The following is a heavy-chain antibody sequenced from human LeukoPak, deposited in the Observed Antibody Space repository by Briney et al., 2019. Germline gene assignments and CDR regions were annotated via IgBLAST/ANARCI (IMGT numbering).Heavy chain of an antibody. CDR3: ARDGGPVRNAWYFDP. J-gene: IGHJ2*01. Sequence: PSETLSLTCTVSAGPISSHYWTWIRQPPGEGPQWIGYIHTSGSSIFHPALRTRVTIALDNSRSQFHLSLKSVTAADKAISYCARDGGPVRNAWYFDPWGRGTLVIVSS. CDR2: IHTSGSS. CDR1: AGPISSHY. D-gene: IGHD6-25*01. V-gene: IGHV4-59*11.